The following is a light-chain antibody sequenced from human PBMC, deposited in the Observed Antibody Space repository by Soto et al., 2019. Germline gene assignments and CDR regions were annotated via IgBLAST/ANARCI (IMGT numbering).Light chain of an antibody. CDR3: SSYTSSSTPHV. CDR1: SSDVGGYNY. J-gene: IGLJ1*01. Sequence: QSALTQPASVSGSPGQSITISCTGTSSDVGGYNYVSWYQQHPGKAPKLMIYEVSNRLSGVSNRFSGSKSGNTASLTISGLQAEDEADYYCSSYTSSSTPHVFGTGTKVTVL. V-gene: IGLV2-14*01. CDR2: EVS.